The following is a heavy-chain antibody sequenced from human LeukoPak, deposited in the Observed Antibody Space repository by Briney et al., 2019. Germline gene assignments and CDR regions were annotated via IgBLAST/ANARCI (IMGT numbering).Heavy chain of an antibody. CDR3: VSFYETY. CDR2: INSDESWT. V-gene: IGHV3-74*01. J-gene: IGHJ4*02. Sequence: GGSLRLSCAASGNYWMHWVRQAPGKGLVWVSHINSDESWTSYVDSVKGRFTISKDNAKNTVYLQMNSLRVEDTAVYYCVSFYETYWGRGTLVTVSS. D-gene: IGHD2/OR15-2a*01. CDR1: GNYW.